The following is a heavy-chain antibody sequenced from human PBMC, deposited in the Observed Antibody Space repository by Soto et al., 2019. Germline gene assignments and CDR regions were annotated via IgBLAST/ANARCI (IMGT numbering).Heavy chain of an antibody. V-gene: IGHV1-8*01. D-gene: IGHD6-13*01. Sequence: QVQLVQSGAEVKTPGASVKVSCKASGYTFTDYDINWVRQAPGQGLEWVGRMNPSSGKTDYAQNFQARVTMTRDTSISTAYLELSNLGYEDTAVFYCSTWGRDRWYTGFFWGQGTLVTVAS. CDR1: GYTFTDYD. CDR3: STWGRDRWYTGFF. CDR2: MNPSSGKT. J-gene: IGHJ4*02.